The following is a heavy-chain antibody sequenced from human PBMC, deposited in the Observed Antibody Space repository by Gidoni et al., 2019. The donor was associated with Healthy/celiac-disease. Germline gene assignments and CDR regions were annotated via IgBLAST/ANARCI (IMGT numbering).Heavy chain of an antibody. CDR3: ARDPNRNDFWSGYYISQFDY. V-gene: IGHV3-21*01. CDR2: ISSSSSYI. D-gene: IGHD3-3*01. Sequence: EVQLVESGGGLVKPGGSLRLSCAASGFTFSRYSMNWVRQAPGKGLEWVSSISSSSSYIYYADSVKGRFTISRDNAKNSLYLQMNSLRAEDTAVYYCARDPNRNDFWSGYYISQFDYWGQGTLVTVSS. CDR1: GFTFSRYS. J-gene: IGHJ4*02.